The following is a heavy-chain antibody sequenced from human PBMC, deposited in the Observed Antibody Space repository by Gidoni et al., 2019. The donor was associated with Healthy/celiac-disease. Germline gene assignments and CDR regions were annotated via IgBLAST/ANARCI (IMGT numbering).Heavy chain of an antibody. V-gene: IGHV4-39*01. D-gene: IGHD2-2*01. CDR1: GCSISSSSYY. J-gene: IGHJ6*02. CDR2: IYYSGST. Sequence: QLQLQESGPGLVKPSETLSLTCTVPGCSISSSSYYWGWIRQPPGKGLELIGSIYYSGSTYYNPSLKSRVTISVDTTKTQFSLKLSSVTAADTAVYYCARHIVVVPAAIRYYYYGMDVWGQGTTVTVSS. CDR3: ARHIVVVPAAIRYYYYGMDV.